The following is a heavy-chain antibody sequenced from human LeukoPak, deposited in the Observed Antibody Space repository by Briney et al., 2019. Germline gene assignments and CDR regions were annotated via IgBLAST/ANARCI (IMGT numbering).Heavy chain of an antibody. Sequence: SETLSLTCDVYGGSFSGYYRSWIRQPPGKGLQWVGEINESGSTKYNPSLKSRVTISADTSKNQFSLKMTSVTAADTAVYYCARAWGAAAGLGDSWGQGTLVTVSS. CDR2: INESGST. V-gene: IGHV4-34*01. D-gene: IGHD6-13*01. CDR1: GGSFSGYY. J-gene: IGHJ4*02. CDR3: ARAWGAAAGLGDS.